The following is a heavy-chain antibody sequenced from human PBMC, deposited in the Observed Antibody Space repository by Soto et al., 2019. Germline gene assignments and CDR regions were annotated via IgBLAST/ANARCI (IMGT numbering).Heavy chain of an antibody. CDR3: ASSIAVLTGYYTKDY. D-gene: IGHD3-9*01. CDR1: GGTFSSYT. CDR2: IIPILGIA. Sequence: QVQLVQSGAEVKKPGSSVKVSCKASGGTFSSYTISWVRQAPGQGLEWMGRIIPILGIANYAQKFQGRVTITADKSTSTGYVELSSLRSEDTAVYYCASSIAVLTGYYTKDYWGQGTLVTVSS. V-gene: IGHV1-69*02. J-gene: IGHJ4*02.